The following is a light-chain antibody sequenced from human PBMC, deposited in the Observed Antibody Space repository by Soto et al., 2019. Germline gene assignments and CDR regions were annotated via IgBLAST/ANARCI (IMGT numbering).Light chain of an antibody. CDR1: SSDVGRYNY. CDR2: EVS. V-gene: IGLV2-14*01. Sequence: QSALTQPASVSGSPGQSITISCTGTSSDVGRYNYVSWYQQYPGKAPKLIIFEVSIRPSGVSNRFSGSKSGTTASLTISGLQIEDEAYYYCSSYTSRTSVVFGGGTKLTVL. J-gene: IGLJ2*01. CDR3: SSYTSRTSVV.